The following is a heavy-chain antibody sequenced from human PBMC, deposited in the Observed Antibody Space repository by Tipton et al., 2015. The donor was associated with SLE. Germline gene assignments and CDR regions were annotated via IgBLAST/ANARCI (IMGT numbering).Heavy chain of an antibody. CDR3: ARLEGVTGYMDV. D-gene: IGHD3-10*01. J-gene: IGHJ6*03. CDR2: IYYSGST. V-gene: IGHV4-39*07. CDR1: GGSITSSGYY. Sequence: LRLPCTVSGGSITSSGYYWGWIRQPPGKGLERIGCIYYSGSTYYNPSLKSRVTISVDTSKNQFSRKLSSVTAADTAVYYCARLEGVTGYMDVWGKGTTVTVSS.